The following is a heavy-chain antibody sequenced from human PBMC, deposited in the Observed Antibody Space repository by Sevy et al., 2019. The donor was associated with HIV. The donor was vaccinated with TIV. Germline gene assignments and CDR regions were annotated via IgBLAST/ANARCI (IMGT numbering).Heavy chain of an antibody. Sequence: GGSLRLSCAASGFAFSSHAMHWVRQAPGKGLEWVAVISYEGTETFYAASVEGRFTISRDNPKNMLSLLINSLRPEDAAVYYCARDGGNSVKWYPLYWGHGTLVTVSS. CDR1: GFAFSSHA. CDR2: ISYEGTET. V-gene: IGHV3-30-3*01. J-gene: IGHJ4*01. D-gene: IGHD2-2*01. CDR3: ARDGGNSVKWYPLY.